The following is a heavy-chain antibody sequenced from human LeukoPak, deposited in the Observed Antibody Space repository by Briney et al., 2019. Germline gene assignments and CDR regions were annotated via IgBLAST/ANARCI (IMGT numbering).Heavy chain of an antibody. CDR2: IRYDGSNK. CDR3: AKIAAANCGGDCYSGAYYFDY. J-gene: IGHJ4*02. D-gene: IGHD2-21*02. CDR1: GFTLSTYG. Sequence: PGGSLRLSCAASGFTLSTYGMHWVRQAPGKGLEWVAFIRYDGSNKYYADSMKGRFTISRDNSKNTLYLQMNSLRAEDTAVYYCAKIAAANCGGDCYSGAYYFDYWGQGTLVTVSS. V-gene: IGHV3-30*02.